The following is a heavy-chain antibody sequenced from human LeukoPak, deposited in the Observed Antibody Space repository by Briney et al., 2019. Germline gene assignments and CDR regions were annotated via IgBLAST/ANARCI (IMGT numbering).Heavy chain of an antibody. CDR2: IRYDGSNK. V-gene: IGHV3-30*02. J-gene: IGHJ4*02. Sequence: GGSLRLSCAASRFTFNKYGMHWVRQAPGKGLEWVAFIRYDGSNKYYADSVEGRFTISRDNAKNSLYLQMNSLRAEDTAVYYCARGTIVGAYFDYWGQGTLVTVSS. CDR1: RFTFNKYG. CDR3: ARGTIVGAYFDY. D-gene: IGHD1-26*01.